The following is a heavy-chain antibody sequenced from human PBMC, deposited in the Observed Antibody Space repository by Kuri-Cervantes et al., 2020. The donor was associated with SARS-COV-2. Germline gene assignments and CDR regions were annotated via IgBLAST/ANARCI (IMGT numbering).Heavy chain of an antibody. D-gene: IGHD1-26*01. CDR2: ISSNGGST. Sequence: GGSLRLSCAASGFTFSSYAMHWVRQAPGKGLEYVSAISSNGGSTYYADSVKGRFTISRDDSKSIAYLQMNSLKTEDTAVYYCTRALRGAATSFHYYYYYMDVWGKGTTVTVSS. CDR3: TRALRGAATSFHYYYYYMDV. CDR1: GFTFSSYA. V-gene: IGHV3-64*02. J-gene: IGHJ6*03.